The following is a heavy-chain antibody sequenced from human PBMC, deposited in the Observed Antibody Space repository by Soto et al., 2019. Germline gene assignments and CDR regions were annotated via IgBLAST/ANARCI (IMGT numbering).Heavy chain of an antibody. Sequence: SETLSLTCAVSGDSISGSNWWSWVRQPPGKGLEWIGEIYHSGSTNYNPSLKSRVTISVDKSKNQFSLKLNSVTAADTAVYYCARGVLRGDNWFDPWGQGTLVTVS. CDR3: ARGVLRGDNWFDP. V-gene: IGHV4-4*02. CDR2: IYHSGST. CDR1: GDSISGSNW. D-gene: IGHD3-10*01. J-gene: IGHJ5*02.